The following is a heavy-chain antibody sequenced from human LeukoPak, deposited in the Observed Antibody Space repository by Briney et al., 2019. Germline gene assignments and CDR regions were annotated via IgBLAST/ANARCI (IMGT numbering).Heavy chain of an antibody. D-gene: IGHD4-17*01. CDR1: GGSISSGGYY. Sequence: SQTLSLTCTVSGGSISSGGYYWSWIRQHPGKGLEWIGYIYHSGSTYYNPSLKSRVTISVDTSKNQFSLKLSSVTAADTAVYYCARGSLPTVTPDYWGQGTLVTVSS. CDR3: ARGSLPTVTPDY. CDR2: IYHSGST. J-gene: IGHJ4*02. V-gene: IGHV4-31*03.